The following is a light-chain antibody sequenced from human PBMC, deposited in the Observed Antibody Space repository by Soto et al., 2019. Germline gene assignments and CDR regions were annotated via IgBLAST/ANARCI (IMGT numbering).Light chain of an antibody. V-gene: IGKV3-11*01. J-gene: IGKJ2*01. CDR2: DAS. CDR3: QQRGSWPPYS. CDR1: QSVSSY. Sequence: EIVLTQSPATLSLSPGERATLSCWASQSVSSYLAWYQQKPGQAPRLLIYDASNRAAGIPARFSGSGSGTDFTLTISGLEPEDFAVYYCQQRGSWPPYSFGQGTKLENK.